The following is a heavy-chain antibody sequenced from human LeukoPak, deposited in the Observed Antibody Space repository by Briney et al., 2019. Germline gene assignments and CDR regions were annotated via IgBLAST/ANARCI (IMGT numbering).Heavy chain of an antibody. D-gene: IGHD3-9*01. V-gene: IGHV3-7*01. Sequence: GGSLRLSCAASGFAFSSYWLSWVRQAPGKGLEWVASIEQDGSQKYYVDSVKGRFTISRDNAKNTLYLQMNSLGAEDTAVYYCALFSIPGDWGQGTLVTVSS. J-gene: IGHJ4*02. CDR1: GFAFSSYW. CDR2: IEQDGSQK. CDR3: ALFSIPGD.